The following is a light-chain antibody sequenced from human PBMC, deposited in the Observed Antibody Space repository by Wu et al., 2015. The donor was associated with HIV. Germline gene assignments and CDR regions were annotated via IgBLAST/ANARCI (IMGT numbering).Light chain of an antibody. CDR1: QSVSSST. Sequence: EIVMTQSPATLSLSPGERATLSCRASQSVSSSTLSWYQQKPGQAPRLLIYGTSTRAPGVPARFSGSGSGTDFTLTVSSLQPEDFAVYYSHHDDNFLWTFGKGPRWKPN. J-gene: IGKJ1*01. CDR2: GTS. CDR3: HHDDNFLWT. V-gene: IGKV3/OR2-268*02.